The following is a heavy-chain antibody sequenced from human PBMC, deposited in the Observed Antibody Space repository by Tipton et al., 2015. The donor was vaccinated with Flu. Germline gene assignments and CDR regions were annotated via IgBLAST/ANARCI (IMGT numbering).Heavy chain of an antibody. CDR3: ARRDYSNYVSDPKNWFDP. Sequence: LRLSCTVSGGSISSGGAYWSWIRQHPGKGLEWIGCIYYSGSTYYNPSLESRVTISIDTSKNQFSLRLNSVTAADTAVYYCARRDYSNYVSDPKNWFDPWGQGTLVTVSS. V-gene: IGHV4-31*03. D-gene: IGHD4-11*01. CDR2: IYYSGST. J-gene: IGHJ5*02. CDR1: GGSISSGGAY.